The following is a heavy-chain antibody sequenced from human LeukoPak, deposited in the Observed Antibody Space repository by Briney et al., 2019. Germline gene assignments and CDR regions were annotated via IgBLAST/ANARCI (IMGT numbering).Heavy chain of an antibody. V-gene: IGHV1-69*05. J-gene: IGHJ6*03. CDR1: GGAFSSYA. CDR2: IIPIFGTA. CDR3: ARVPHQLAQGYYYYMDV. Sequence: SVKVSCKASGGAFSSYAISWVRQAPGQGREWMGGIIPIFGTANYAQKFQGRVTITTDESTSTAYMELSSLRSEDTAVYYCARVPHQLAQGYYYYMDVWGKGTTVTVSS. D-gene: IGHD6-13*01.